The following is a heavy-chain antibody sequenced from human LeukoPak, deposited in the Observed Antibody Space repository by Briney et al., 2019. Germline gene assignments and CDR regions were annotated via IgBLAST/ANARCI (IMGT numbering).Heavy chain of an antibody. CDR1: GFTFSSYW. CDR3: AKAPLYYYDSSGYLDY. Sequence: GGSLRLSCAASGFTFSSYWMNWARQAPGKGLEWVASINHNGNVNYYVDSVKGRFTISRDNAKNSLYLQMSNLRAEDTAVYYCAKAPLYYYDSSGYLDYWGQGTLVTVSS. J-gene: IGHJ4*02. V-gene: IGHV3-7*03. D-gene: IGHD3-22*01. CDR2: INHNGNVN.